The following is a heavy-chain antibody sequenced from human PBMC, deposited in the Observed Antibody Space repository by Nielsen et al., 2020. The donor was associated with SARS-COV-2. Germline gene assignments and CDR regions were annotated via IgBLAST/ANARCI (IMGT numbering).Heavy chain of an antibody. V-gene: IGHV3-23*01. CDR3: ARDFRFGELSYDY. D-gene: IGHD3-10*01. J-gene: IGHJ4*02. CDR2: ISGDGDIT. Sequence: GGSLRLSCAASGFTFSSYAMSWVRQAPGKGLEWVSAISGDGDITYYADSVRGRFTISKDNSKNTLYLQMNSLRAEDTAVYYCARDFRFGELSYDYWGQGTLVTVSS. CDR1: GFTFSSYA.